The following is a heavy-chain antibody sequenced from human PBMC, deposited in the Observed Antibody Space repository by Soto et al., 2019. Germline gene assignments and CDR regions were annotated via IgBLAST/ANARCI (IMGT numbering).Heavy chain of an antibody. CDR3: ATSYGSGYRAFDY. V-gene: IGHV1-69*02. CDR2: VNPILSMS. J-gene: IGHJ4*02. Sequence: GASVKVSFKASGDTFSFYTINWVRQAPGLGLEWMGRVNPILSMSNYAQKFQGRVTMTADKSTSTAYMELRSLRSEDTAFYYCATSYGSGYRAFDYWGQGALVTVSS. CDR1: GDTFSFYT. D-gene: IGHD3-10*01.